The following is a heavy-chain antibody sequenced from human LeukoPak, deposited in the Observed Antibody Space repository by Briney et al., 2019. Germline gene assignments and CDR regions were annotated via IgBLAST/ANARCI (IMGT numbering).Heavy chain of an antibody. Sequence: PGGSLRLSCAASGFTFSSYAMSWVRQAPGKGLEWVSAISGSGGTTYYADSVKGRFTISRDNSKNTLYLQMNSLGAEDTAVYYCAKAYIVVVVAGNYFDYWGQGTLVTVSS. CDR3: AKAYIVVVVAGNYFDY. D-gene: IGHD2-15*01. J-gene: IGHJ4*02. CDR2: ISGSGGTT. CDR1: GFTFSSYA. V-gene: IGHV3-23*01.